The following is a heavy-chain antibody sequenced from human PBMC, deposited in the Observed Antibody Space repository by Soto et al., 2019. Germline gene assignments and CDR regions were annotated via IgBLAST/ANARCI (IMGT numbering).Heavy chain of an antibody. CDR2: IYWNDDK. V-gene: IGHV2-5*01. D-gene: IGHD6-13*01. J-gene: IGHJ6*02. Sequence: SGPTLVNPTQTLTLTCTFSGFSLSTSGVGVGWICQPPGKALEWLALIYWNDDKRYSPSLKSRLTITKDTSKNQVVLTMTNMDPVDTATYYCAHSSSSWYVNGMDVWGQGTTVTVSS. CDR1: GFSLSTSGVG. CDR3: AHSSSSWYVNGMDV.